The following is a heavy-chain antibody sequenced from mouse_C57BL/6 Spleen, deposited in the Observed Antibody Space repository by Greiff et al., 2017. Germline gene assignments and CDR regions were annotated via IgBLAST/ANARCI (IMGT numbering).Heavy chain of an antibody. Sequence: EVKLMESGGDLVKPGGSLKLSCAASGFTFSSYGMSWVRQTPDKRLEWVATISSGGSYTYYPDSVKGRFTISRDNAKNTLYLQMSSLKSEDTAMYYCARPFRDYFDYWGQGTTLTVSS. V-gene: IGHV5-6*01. J-gene: IGHJ2*01. CDR1: GFTFSSYG. CDR3: ARPFRDYFDY. CDR2: ISSGGSYT. D-gene: IGHD3-3*01.